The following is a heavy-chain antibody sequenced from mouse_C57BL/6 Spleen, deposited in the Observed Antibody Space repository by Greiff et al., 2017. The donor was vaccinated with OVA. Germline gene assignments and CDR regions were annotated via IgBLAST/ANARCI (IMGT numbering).Heavy chain of an antibody. J-gene: IGHJ2*01. CDR2: INPSNGGT. V-gene: IGHV1-53*01. Sequence: QVQLQQSGTELVKPGASVKLSCKASGYTFTSYWMHWVKQRPGQGLEWIGNINPSNGGTNYNEKFKSKATLTVDKSSSTAYMQLSSLTSEDSAVYYCARGDSSGYVDFDYWGQGTTLTVSS. CDR1: GYTFTSYW. CDR3: ARGDSSGYVDFDY. D-gene: IGHD3-2*02.